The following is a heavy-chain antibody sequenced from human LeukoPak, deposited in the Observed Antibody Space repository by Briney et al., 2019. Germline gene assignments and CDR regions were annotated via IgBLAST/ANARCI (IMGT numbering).Heavy chain of an antibody. D-gene: IGHD3-10*01. CDR2: ICSSGIGT. Sequence: GGSLRLSCAASGFTFGRYAMSWVRPAPGQGLEWVSSICSSGIGTYYAGSVKGRFTLSRDNSKNTLYLQMNSLRAEDTAVYYCAKDRGLWFGELFREEGYFDYWGQGTLVTVSS. CDR3: AKDRGLWFGELFREEGYFDY. J-gene: IGHJ4*02. CDR1: GFTFGRYA. V-gene: IGHV3-23*05.